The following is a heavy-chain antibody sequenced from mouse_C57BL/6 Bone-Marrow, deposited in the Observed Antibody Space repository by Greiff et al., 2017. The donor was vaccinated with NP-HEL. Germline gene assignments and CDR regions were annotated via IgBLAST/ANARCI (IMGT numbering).Heavy chain of an antibody. CDR3: ARYYYAMDY. CDR2: IYPGGGYT. Sequence: QVQLKESGAELVRPGTSVKMSCKASGYTFTNYWIGWAKQRPGHGLEWIGDIYPGGGYTNYNEKFKGKATLTADKSSSTAYMQFSSLTSEDSAIYYCARYYYAMDYWGQGTSVTVSS. V-gene: IGHV1-63*01. CDR1: GYTFTNYW. J-gene: IGHJ4*01.